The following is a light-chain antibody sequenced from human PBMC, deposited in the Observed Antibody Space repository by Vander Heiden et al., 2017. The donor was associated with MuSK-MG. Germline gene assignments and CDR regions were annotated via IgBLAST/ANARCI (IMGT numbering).Light chain of an antibody. V-gene: IGLV2-14*03. Sequence: QSALTQPASVSGSPGQSNTISCTGTSSDVGNYNYVSWYQQHPGKAPKLMIYDVSDRPSGVSNRFSGSKSGNTASLTISGLQAEDEGDYYCSSYTISSTLVFGGGTKLTVL. CDR2: DVS. J-gene: IGLJ3*02. CDR3: SSYTISSTLV. CDR1: SSDVGNYNY.